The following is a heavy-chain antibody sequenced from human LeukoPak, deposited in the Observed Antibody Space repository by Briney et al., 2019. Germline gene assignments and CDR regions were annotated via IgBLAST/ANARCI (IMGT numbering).Heavy chain of an antibody. D-gene: IGHD5-24*01. CDR3: ASLMAATSH. CDR1: GFAFTNFA. Sequence: PGGSPRLSCAAAGFAFTNFAMSSVRQAPRKRLGWVSALSGSGNATDYADLVRGRFTISRDNSKNIVYLQMSSLLAEDTAVYFCASLMAATSHWGQGILVTVSS. V-gene: IGHV3-23*01. CDR2: LSGSGNAT. J-gene: IGHJ4*02.